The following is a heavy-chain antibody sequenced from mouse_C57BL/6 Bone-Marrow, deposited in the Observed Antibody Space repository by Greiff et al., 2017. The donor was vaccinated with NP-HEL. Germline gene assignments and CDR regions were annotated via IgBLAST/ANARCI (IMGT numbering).Heavy chain of an antibody. Sequence: QVQLQQSGPELVKPGASVPISCQASGYAFSSSWMNWLTQRPGKGLEWIGRIYPGAVDTNYNGKFKGKATLTADKSSSTAYMQLSSLTSEDSAVYFCARSFHGSSYPAWFAYWGQGTLVTVSA. V-gene: IGHV1-82*01. CDR1: GYAFSSSW. CDR3: ARSFHGSSYPAWFAY. J-gene: IGHJ3*01. CDR2: IYPGAVDT. D-gene: IGHD1-1*01.